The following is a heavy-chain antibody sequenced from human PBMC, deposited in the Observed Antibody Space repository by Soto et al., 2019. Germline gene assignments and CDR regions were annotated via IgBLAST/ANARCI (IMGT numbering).Heavy chain of an antibody. D-gene: IGHD4-17*01. V-gene: IGHV4-39*01. CDR3: ARRDYEVNWFDP. CDR1: GGSISSSSYY. Sequence: ESLALTCPVYGGSISSSSYYWGWIRQPPGKGLEWIGSIYYSGSTYYNPSLKSRVTISVDTSKNQFSLKLSSVTAADTAVYYCARRDYEVNWFDPWGQGTLVTVSS. J-gene: IGHJ5*02. CDR2: IYYSGST.